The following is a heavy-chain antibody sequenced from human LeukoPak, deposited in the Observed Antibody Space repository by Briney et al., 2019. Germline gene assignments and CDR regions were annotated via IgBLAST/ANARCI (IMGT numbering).Heavy chain of an antibody. D-gene: IGHD3-3*01. CDR1: GFTVSSNY. CDR2: IYSGGST. CDR3: AKDTRGADFRSGYSTGFDY. J-gene: IGHJ4*02. Sequence: PGGSLRLSCAASGFTVSSNYMSWVRQAPGKGLEWVSVIYSGGSTYYADSVKGRFTISRDNSKNTLYLQMNSLRAEDTAVYYCAKDTRGADFRSGYSTGFDYWGQGTLVTVSS. V-gene: IGHV3-53*01.